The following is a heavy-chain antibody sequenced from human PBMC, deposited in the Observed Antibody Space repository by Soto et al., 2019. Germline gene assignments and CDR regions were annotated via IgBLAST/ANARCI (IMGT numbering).Heavy chain of an antibody. J-gene: IGHJ4*02. CDR1: GYTFTSYY. CDR3: ASLEGGYSGYDPRTPSNY. V-gene: IGHV1-46*03. CDR2: INPSGGST. D-gene: IGHD5-12*01. Sequence: GASVKVSCKASGYTFTSYYMHWVRQAPGQGLEWMGIINPSGGSTSYAQKFQGRVTMTRDTSTSTVYMELSSLRSEDTAVYYCASLEGGYSGYDPRTPSNYWGQGTLVTVSS.